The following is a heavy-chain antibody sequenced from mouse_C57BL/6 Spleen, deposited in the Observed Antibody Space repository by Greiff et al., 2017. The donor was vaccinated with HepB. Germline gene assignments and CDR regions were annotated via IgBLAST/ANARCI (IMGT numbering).Heavy chain of an antibody. D-gene: IGHD2-3*01. Sequence: VQLQQPGAELVKPGASVKLSCKASGYTFTSYWMHWVKQRPGQGLEWIGMIHPNSGSTNYNEKFKSKATLTVDKSSSTAYMQLSSLTSEDSAVYYCVGHGWLDAMDYWGQGTSVTVSS. CDR3: VGHGWLDAMDY. J-gene: IGHJ4*01. CDR1: GYTFTSYW. CDR2: IHPNSGST. V-gene: IGHV1-64*01.